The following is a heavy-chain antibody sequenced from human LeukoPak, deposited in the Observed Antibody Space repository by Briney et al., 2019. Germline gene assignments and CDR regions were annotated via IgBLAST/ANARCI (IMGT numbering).Heavy chain of an antibody. V-gene: IGHV7-4-1*02. CDR3: AREVAPGGFDY. J-gene: IGHJ4*02. Sequence: GASVKVSFKASGYTFTSYDINWVRQATGQGLEWMGWINTNTGNPTYAQGFTGRFVFSLDTSVSTAYLQISSLKAEDTTVYYCAREVAPGGFDYWGQGTLVTVSS. CDR1: GYTFTSYD. D-gene: IGHD4-23*01. CDR2: INTNTGNP.